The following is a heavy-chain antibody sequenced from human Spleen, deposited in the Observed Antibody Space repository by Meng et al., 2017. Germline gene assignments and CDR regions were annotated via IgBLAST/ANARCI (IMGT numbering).Heavy chain of an antibody. CDR1: GYSISSGYY. J-gene: IGHJ4*02. V-gene: IGHV4-38-2*02. Sequence: SETLSLTCTVSGYSISSGYYWGWIRQPPGKGLEWIGRISTSGSTNYNLSVKGRVTISIDTSKNQFSLNLNSVTAADTAVYYCARGRWVYYFDDWGQGRLVTVSS. D-gene: IGHD6-13*01. CDR3: ARGRWVYYFDD. CDR2: ISTSGST.